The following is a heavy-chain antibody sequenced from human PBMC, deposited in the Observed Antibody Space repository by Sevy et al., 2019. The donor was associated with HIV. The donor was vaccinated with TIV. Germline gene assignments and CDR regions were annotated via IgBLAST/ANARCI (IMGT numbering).Heavy chain of an antibody. J-gene: IGHJ6*02. V-gene: IGHV3-23*01. CDR1: GFIFSTYT. D-gene: IGHD1-1*01. CDR2: ISGSGSST. Sequence: GGSLRLSCAASGFIFSTYTMTWVRQAPGKGLEWVSGISGSGSSTYYADSLKGRFTIFRDNPKSTVHLQMNSLRAEDTGGYYCAKGDRTFYGLDVWGQGTTVTVSS. CDR3: AKGDRTFYGLDV.